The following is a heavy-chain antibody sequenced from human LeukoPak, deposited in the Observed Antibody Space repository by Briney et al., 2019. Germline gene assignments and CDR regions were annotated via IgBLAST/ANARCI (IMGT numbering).Heavy chain of an antibody. CDR3: ARGSKTAGTIYSFDY. D-gene: IGHD6-13*01. Sequence: PGGSLRLSYAASGFTFSSYGMSWVRQAPGKGLEWVSGISVSVDSTYYADSVKGRFTISRDNSKNTVYLQMNSLRAEDTAVYYCARGSKTAGTIYSFDYWGQGTLVTVSS. CDR2: ISVSVDST. V-gene: IGHV3-23*01. CDR1: GFTFSSYG. J-gene: IGHJ4*02.